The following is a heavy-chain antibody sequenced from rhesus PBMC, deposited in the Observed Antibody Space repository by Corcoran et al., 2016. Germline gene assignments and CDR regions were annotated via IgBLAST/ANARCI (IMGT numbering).Heavy chain of an antibody. Sequence: QVQLQESGPGLVKPSETLSLTCAVSGGAFRGYYWGWIRPPPGKGLEWIGDISGSAGSTDYHPSLWNRFTSSTATSKNPLSLKLSSVTAADTAVYYCARIHTDYWYFDLWAPGTPITISS. CDR2: ISGSAGST. V-gene: IGHV4-165*01. CDR1: GGAFRGYY. CDR3: ARIHTDYWYFDL. D-gene: IGHD4-23*01. J-gene: IGHJ2*01.